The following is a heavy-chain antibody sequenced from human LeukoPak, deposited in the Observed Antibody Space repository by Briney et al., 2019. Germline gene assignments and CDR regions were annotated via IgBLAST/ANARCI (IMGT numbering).Heavy chain of an antibody. J-gene: IGHJ4*02. CDR1: GFTFSTYG. CDR3: ARDHSSGWRLGFDY. V-gene: IGHV3-30*03. CDR2: ISYDGSNK. Sequence: GGSLRLSCAASGFTFSTYGMHWVRQPPGKGLEWVAVISYDGSNKYYADSVKGRFTISRDDSKNTLYLQMSSLRPEDTAVYYCARDHSSGWRLGFDYWGQGTLVTVSS. D-gene: IGHD6-19*01.